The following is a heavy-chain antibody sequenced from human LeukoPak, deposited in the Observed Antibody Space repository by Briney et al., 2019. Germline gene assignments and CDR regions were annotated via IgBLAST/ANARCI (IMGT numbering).Heavy chain of an antibody. J-gene: IGHJ3*01. CDR3: ARDTGYCSSTSCYGAVRAFDL. CDR2: IIPIFGTA. V-gene: IGHV1-69*05. D-gene: IGHD2-2*01. Sequence: SVKVSCKASGGTFSSYAISWVRQAPGQGLEWMGRIIPIFGTANYAQKFQGRVTITTDESTSTAYMELSSLRSEDTAVYYCARDTGYCSSTSCYGAVRAFDLWGQGTMVTVSS. CDR1: GGTFSSYA.